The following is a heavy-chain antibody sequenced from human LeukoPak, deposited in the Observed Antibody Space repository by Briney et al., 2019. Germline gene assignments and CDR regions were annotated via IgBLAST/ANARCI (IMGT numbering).Heavy chain of an antibody. CDR2: ISSSSSHI. CDR1: GFTFSDYY. V-gene: IGHV3-21*01. J-gene: IGHJ6*02. CDR3: ARVRLCSTNCYRYYYGMDV. Sequence: GGSLRLSCAASGFTFSDYYMSWVRQAPGKGLEWVSSISSSSSHIYYADSVKGRFTISRDNAKNSLYLQVNSLRAEDTAVYYCARVRLCSTNCYRYYYGMDVWGQGTTVTVSS. D-gene: IGHD2-2*01.